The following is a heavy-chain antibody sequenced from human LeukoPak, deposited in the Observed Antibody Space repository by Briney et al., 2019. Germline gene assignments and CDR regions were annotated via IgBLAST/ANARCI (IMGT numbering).Heavy chain of an antibody. J-gene: IGHJ4*02. CDR3: ARDRLEAVTDDDYFDY. CDR2: ISSSSSTI. CDR1: GLTVRDAW. V-gene: IGHV3-11*04. D-gene: IGHD2-21*02. Sequence: PGGSLRLSCAASGLTVRDAWMSWVRQAPGKGLEWVSYISSSSSTIYYADSVKGRFTISRDNAKNSLYLQMNSLRAEDTAVYYCARDRLEAVTDDDYFDYWGQGTLVTVSS.